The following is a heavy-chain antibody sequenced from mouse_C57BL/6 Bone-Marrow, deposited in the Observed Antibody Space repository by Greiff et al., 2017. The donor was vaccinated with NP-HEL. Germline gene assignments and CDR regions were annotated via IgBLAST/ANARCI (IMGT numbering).Heavy chain of an antibody. CDR1: GFTFSDYY. CDR2: ISNGGGST. V-gene: IGHV5-12*01. D-gene: IGHD2-14*01. CDR3: AIRGYGVAMDY. Sequence: EVMLVESGGGLVQPGGSLKLSCAASGFTFSDYYMYWVRQTPEKRLEWVAYISNGGGSTYYPDTVKGRFTISRDNAKNTLYLHMSRLKSEDTASYYCAIRGYGVAMDYWGQGTSVTVSS. J-gene: IGHJ4*01.